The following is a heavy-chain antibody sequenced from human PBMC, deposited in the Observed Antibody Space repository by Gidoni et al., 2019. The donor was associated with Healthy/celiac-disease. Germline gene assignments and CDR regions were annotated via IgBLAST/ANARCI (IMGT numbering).Heavy chain of an antibody. D-gene: IGHD5-12*01. CDR1: GFTFSSYA. V-gene: IGHV3-23*01. J-gene: IGHJ4*02. CDR2: ISGSGGST. CDR3: AKDPRRDGYNLVDY. Sequence: EVQLLESGGGLVQPGGSLRLSCSASGFTFSSYAMSWVRQAPGKGLEWVSAISGSGGSTYYADSVKGRFTISRDNSKNTLYLQMNSLRAEDTAVYYCAKDPRRDGYNLVDYWGQGTLVTVSS.